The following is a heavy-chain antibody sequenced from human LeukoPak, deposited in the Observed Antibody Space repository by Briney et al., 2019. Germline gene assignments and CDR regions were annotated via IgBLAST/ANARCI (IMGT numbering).Heavy chain of an antibody. CDR1: GGSISSYY. CDR2: IYTSGST. V-gene: IGHV4-4*07. D-gene: IGHD6-13*01. Sequence: PSETLSLTCTVSGGSISSYYWSWIRQPAGKGLEWIGRIYTSGSTNYNPSLKSRVTMSVDTSKNQFSLKLSSVTAADTAVYYCAREYAAAAVYGMDVWGQGTTVTVSS. J-gene: IGHJ6*02. CDR3: AREYAAAAVYGMDV.